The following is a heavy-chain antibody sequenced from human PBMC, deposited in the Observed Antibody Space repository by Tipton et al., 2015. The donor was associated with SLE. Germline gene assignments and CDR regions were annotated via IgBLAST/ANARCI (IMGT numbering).Heavy chain of an antibody. V-gene: IGHV4-61*02. Sequence: TLSLTCTVSGGSISSNDYYWSWIRQPAGGGLEWIGRIYTSGRTDYKPSSKSRVTIQVDTSQNQFSQKLSSVTAADTAVYYWVSEAPRDGYKFFHWGQGTLVTVSS. CDR1: GGSISSNDYY. D-gene: IGHD5-24*01. CDR3: VSEAPRDGYKFFH. J-gene: IGHJ4*02. CDR2: IYTSGRT.